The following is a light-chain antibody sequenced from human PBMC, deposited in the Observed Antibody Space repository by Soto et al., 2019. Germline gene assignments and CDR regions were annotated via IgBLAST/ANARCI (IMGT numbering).Light chain of an antibody. CDR3: QQYNNWLWT. Sequence: EIVMTQSPATLSVSPGERATLSCRASQNISSNLAWYQQKPGQAPRVLIDGASTRATGIPARFSGSWSGTEFTLTISSLQSEDFAVSYFQQYNNWLWTFGQGTKVEIK. CDR2: GAS. V-gene: IGKV3-15*01. J-gene: IGKJ1*01. CDR1: QNISSN.